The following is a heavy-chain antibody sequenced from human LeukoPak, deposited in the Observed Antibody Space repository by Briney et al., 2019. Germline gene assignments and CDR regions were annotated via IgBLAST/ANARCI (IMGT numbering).Heavy chain of an antibody. D-gene: IGHD3-10*01. CDR2: ISSSSSYI. J-gene: IGHJ4*02. CDR3: SGSGSVDY. V-gene: IGHV3-21*01. Sequence: PGGSLRLSCAASGFTFSSYSMNWVRQAPGKGLEWVSSISSSSSYIYYADSVKGRFTISRGNAKNSLYLQMNSLRAEDTAVYDCSGSGSVDYWGQGTLVTVSS. CDR1: GFTFSSYS.